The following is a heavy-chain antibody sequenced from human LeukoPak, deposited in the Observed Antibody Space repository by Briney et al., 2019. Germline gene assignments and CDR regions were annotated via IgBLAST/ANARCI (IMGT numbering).Heavy chain of an antibody. CDR2: INPNSGGT. D-gene: IGHD3-9*01. Sequence: ASVKVSCKASGYTFTGYYMHWVRQAPGQGREWMGWINPNSGGTNYAQKFQGRVTMTRDTSISTAYMELSRLRSDDTAVYYCARSHYDILTGYYFDYWGQGTLVTVSS. J-gene: IGHJ4*02. CDR3: ARSHYDILTGYYFDY. CDR1: GYTFTGYY. V-gene: IGHV1-2*02.